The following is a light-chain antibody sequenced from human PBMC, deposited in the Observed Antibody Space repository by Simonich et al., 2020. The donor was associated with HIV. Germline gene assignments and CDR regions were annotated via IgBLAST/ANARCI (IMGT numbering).Light chain of an antibody. Sequence: EIVLTQSPATLSLSPGERATLSCRASQSVSSYLAWYQPKPGQAPRLLIYDASNRATGIPARFSGSGSGKDFTLTISSLEPEDFAVYYCQQRSNWITFGQGTRLEIK. CDR3: QQRSNWIT. V-gene: IGKV3-11*01. CDR2: DAS. CDR1: QSVSSY. J-gene: IGKJ5*01.